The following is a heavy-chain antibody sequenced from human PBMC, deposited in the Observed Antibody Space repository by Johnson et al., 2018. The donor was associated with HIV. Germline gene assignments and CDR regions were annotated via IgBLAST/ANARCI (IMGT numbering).Heavy chain of an antibody. V-gene: IGHV3-30*04. J-gene: IGHJ3*02. CDR3: ARSSGYYGTDAFDI. D-gene: IGHD3-22*01. CDR2: ISYDGSNK. CDR1: GFTFSSYA. Sequence: QVQLVESGGGVVQPGRSLRLSCAASGFTFSSYAMHWVRQAPGKGLEWVAVISYDGSNKYYADSVKGRFTISRDNSKTTLYLQMNSLRPEDTAVYYCARSSGYYGTDAFDIWGQGTMVTVSS.